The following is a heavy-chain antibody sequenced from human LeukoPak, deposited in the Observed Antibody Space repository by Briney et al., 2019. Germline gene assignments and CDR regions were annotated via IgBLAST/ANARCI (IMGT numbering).Heavy chain of an antibody. J-gene: IGHJ4*02. V-gene: IGHV3-7*03. CDR3: ARKWAVAGSSYFDY. D-gene: IGHD6-19*01. CDR1: GFTFSNYW. Sequence: GGSLRLSRTASGFTFSNYWMSWVRQAPGKGLEWVANIKQDGSVQYYVDSVKGRFTISRDNAKNSLYLQMNSLRAEDTAVYYCARKWAVAGSSYFDYWGQGTLVTVSS. CDR2: IKQDGSVQ.